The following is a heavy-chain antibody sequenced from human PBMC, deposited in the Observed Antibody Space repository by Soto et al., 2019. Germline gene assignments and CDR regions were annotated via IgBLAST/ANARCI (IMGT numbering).Heavy chain of an antibody. J-gene: IGHJ4*02. CDR3: ARNDEGGSRL. Sequence: EVQLVESGGGLIKHGGSLRLSCIASGFTFTSYSMNWVRQAPGKGLERVSSISDDSDYIVYADSMKGRYTISRDNAKNSLYLEMNSLRAEDTAVYFCARNDEGGSRLWGQGTLVTVSS. V-gene: IGHV3-21*01. CDR2: ISDDSDYI. CDR1: GFTFTSYS. D-gene: IGHD2-2*01.